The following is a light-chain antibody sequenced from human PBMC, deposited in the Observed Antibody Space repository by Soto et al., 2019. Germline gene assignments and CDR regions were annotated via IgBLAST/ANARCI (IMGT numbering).Light chain of an antibody. CDR2: SDD. CDR1: SSNIGNNA. V-gene: IGLV1-36*01. Sequence: QSVLTQPPSVSEAPRQRVTISCSGSSSNIGNNAVNWYQQLPGKAPKLLIYSDDLLPSGVSDRFSGSKSGTSASLAISGLQSEDEADYYCATWDDSLNGVLFGGGTKLTVL. CDR3: ATWDDSLNGVL. J-gene: IGLJ3*02.